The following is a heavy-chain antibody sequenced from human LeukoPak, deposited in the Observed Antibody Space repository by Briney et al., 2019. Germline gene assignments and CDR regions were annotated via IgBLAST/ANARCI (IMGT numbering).Heavy chain of an antibody. V-gene: IGHV4-59*01. Sequence: KPSETLSLTCTVSGGSISSYYWSWIRQPPGKGLEWIGYIYYSGSTNYNPSLKSRVTISVDTSKNQFSLKLSSVTAADTAVYYCARRLTVTDEYDYWGQGTLVTVSS. CDR2: IYYSGST. CDR1: GGSISSYY. D-gene: IGHD4-17*01. CDR3: ARRLTVTDEYDY. J-gene: IGHJ4*02.